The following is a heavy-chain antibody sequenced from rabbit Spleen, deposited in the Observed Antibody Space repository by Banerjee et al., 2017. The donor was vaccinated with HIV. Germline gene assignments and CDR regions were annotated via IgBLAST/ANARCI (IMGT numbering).Heavy chain of an antibody. CDR2: IYTGSGST. D-gene: IGHD8-1*01. V-gene: IGHV1S45*01. CDR1: GFSFNSGYD. Sequence: QEQLVESGGGLVQPEGSLTLTCKASGFSFNSGYDMCWVRQAPGKGLEWIACIYTGSGSTYYASWAKGRFTISKTSSTTVTLQMTSLTVADTATYFCARDTGTSFSTYGMDLWGPGTLVTVS. J-gene: IGHJ6*01. CDR3: ARDTGTSFSTYGMDL.